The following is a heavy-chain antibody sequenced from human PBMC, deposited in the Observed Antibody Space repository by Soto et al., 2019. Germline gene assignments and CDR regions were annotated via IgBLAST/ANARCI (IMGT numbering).Heavy chain of an antibody. CDR3: AKDPPTTGTKFDY. Sequence: GGSLRLSCAASGFTFSSFAMSWVRQAPGKGLGWVSTINKSGGSTYYADSVKGRFTISRDNSKNMLFLQINGLRAEDTAVYYCAKDPPTTGTKFDYWGRGTLFTVSS. D-gene: IGHD1-1*01. CDR1: GFTFSSFA. CDR2: INKSGGST. V-gene: IGHV3-23*01. J-gene: IGHJ4*02.